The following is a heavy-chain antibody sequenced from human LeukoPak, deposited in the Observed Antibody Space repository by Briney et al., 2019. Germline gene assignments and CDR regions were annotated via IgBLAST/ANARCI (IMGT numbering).Heavy chain of an antibody. V-gene: IGHV4-34*01. D-gene: IGHD6-13*01. CDR1: GGSFSGYY. CDR2: INHSGST. J-gene: IGHJ4*02. CDR3: ARHAGGISATGTRPFDY. Sequence: SETLSLTCAVYGGSFSGYYWSWIRQPPGKGLEWIGEINHSGSTNYNPSLKSRVTISVDTSKNQFSLKLSSVTAADTAVYYCARHAGGISATGTRPFDYWGQGTLVTVSS.